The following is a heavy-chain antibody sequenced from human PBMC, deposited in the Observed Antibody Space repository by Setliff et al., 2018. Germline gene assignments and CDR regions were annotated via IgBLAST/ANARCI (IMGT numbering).Heavy chain of an antibody. Sequence: ASVKVSCKTSGCPFTNNGLSWVRQAPGQGLEWMGWISGHNGVTKLAQNFQGRVTVTTDTFTNTGYMELRSLRSEDTAVYYCATEKFPGDWGDYWGQGTLVTVSS. CDR1: GCPFTNNG. V-gene: IGHV1-18*01. D-gene: IGHD2-21*01. J-gene: IGHJ4*02. CDR3: ATEKFPGDWGDY. CDR2: ISGHNGVT.